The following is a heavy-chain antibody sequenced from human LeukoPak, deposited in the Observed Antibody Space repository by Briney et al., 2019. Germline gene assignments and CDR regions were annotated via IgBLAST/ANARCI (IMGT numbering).Heavy chain of an antibody. J-gene: IGHJ5*02. CDR3: ARVLTMVRGAFNWFDP. Sequence: GASVKVSCKASGYTFTSYGISWVRQAPGQGLEWMGWISAYNGNTNYAQKLQGRVTMTTDTSTSTAYMELRSLRSDDTAVYCCARVLTMVRGAFNWFDPWGQGTLVTVSS. D-gene: IGHD3-10*01. CDR1: GYTFTSYG. CDR2: ISAYNGNT. V-gene: IGHV1-18*01.